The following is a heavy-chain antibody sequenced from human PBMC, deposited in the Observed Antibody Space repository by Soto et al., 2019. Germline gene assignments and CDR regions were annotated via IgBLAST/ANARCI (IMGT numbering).Heavy chain of an antibody. J-gene: IGHJ3*02. D-gene: IGHD1-1*01. CDR3: AKGDWNDAGDAFDI. CDR2: ISGSGGST. CDR1: RFMFNNYA. V-gene: IGHV3-23*01. Sequence: EVQLLESGGGLVQPGGSLRLSCAASRFMFNNYAMSWVRQAPGKRLEWVSTISGSGGSTYNADSVKGRFTISRDNSKNTLYLQMNSLRAEDTAVYYCAKGDWNDAGDAFDIWGQGTMVTVS.